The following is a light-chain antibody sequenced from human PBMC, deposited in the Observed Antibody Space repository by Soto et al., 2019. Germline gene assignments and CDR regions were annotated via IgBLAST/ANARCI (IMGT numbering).Light chain of an antibody. V-gene: IGKV3-20*01. Sequence: ENVLTQSPGTLSLSPGERATLSCRASQSVSSIYLAWYQQKPGQAPRLLIYGASSRASGIPDRFSGVGSGTDFTLTISRLXXXXXXXYYCQQYGSTPITFGQGTRLEXX. CDR3: QQYGSTPIT. CDR2: GAS. CDR1: QSVSSIY. J-gene: IGKJ5*01.